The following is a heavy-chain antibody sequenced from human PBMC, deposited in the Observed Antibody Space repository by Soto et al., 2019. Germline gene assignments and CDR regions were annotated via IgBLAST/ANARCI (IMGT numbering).Heavy chain of an antibody. D-gene: IGHD5-18*01. Sequence: QITLKESGPTLVKPTQTLTLTCTFSGFSLSTSGVGMGWIRQPPGEALEWLGIIFWDDDKRYSPSLKSRVTITKDTSKNQLVLTMTNMDPVDTATYYCAHLPWQHLWPRAPVVYWGQGTPVTVSS. CDR2: IFWDDDK. CDR1: GFSLSTSGVG. V-gene: IGHV2-5*02. J-gene: IGHJ4*02. CDR3: AHLPWQHLWPRAPVVY.